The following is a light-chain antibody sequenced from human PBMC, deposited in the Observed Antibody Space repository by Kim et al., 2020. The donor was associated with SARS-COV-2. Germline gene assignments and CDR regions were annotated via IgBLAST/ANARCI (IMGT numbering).Light chain of an antibody. J-gene: IGLJ1*01. CDR3: SSYTSSSPYV. CDR2: DVS. Sequence: QSALTQPASVSGSPGQSITISCTGTSSDVGGYNYVSWYQQHPGKAPKLMIYDVSKRPSGVSNRFSGSKSGNTASLTISGLQAEDEADYCCSSYTSSSPYVFGTGTKVTVL. V-gene: IGLV2-14*01. CDR1: SSDVGGYNY.